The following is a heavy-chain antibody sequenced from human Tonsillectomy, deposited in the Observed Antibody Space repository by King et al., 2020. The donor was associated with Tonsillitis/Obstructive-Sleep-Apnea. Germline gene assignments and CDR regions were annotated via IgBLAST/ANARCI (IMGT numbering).Heavy chain of an antibody. V-gene: IGHV3-23*04. D-gene: IGHD3-16*01. J-gene: IGHJ4*02. CDR2: ISGSGGST. CDR3: AKVMGGPVAVNPDYFDY. Sequence: VQLVESGGGLVQPGGCLRLSCAASGFTFSSYAMIWVCQAPGKGLEWVSAISGSGGSTYYADSVKGRFTISRDNSKNTLYLQMDSLRAEDTAIYYCAKVMGGPVAVNPDYFDYWGQGTLVTVSS. CDR1: GFTFSSYA.